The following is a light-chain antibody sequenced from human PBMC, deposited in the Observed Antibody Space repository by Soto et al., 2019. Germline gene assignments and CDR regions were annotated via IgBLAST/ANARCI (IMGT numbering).Light chain of an antibody. CDR2: DVS. Sequence: QSALTQPASVSGSPGQSITISCTGTSSDIGAFDLVSWFQQHPGQAPKVMIYDVSVRPSGVSYRFSGSKSGNTASLTISGLQDEDEAYYCRSSYRITSTRLFGTGTKVTVL. V-gene: IGLV2-14*03. J-gene: IGLJ1*01. CDR3: SSYRITSTRL. CDR1: SSDIGAFDL.